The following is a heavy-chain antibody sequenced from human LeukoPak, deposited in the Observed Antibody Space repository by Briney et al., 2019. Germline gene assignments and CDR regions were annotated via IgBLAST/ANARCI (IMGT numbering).Heavy chain of an antibody. J-gene: IGHJ4*02. D-gene: IGHD6-19*01. CDR3: ARHYSGWYNFFDY. CDR1: GAISSSSYY. V-gene: IGHV4-39*01. Sequence: ASETLSLTCTVSGAISSSSYYWGWIRQPPGEGLEWIGSLFYSGSTYYNPSLKSRVTISVDTSKNQFSLKLTSVTAADTAVYYCARHYSGWYNFFDYWGQGTLVTVSS. CDR2: LFYSGST.